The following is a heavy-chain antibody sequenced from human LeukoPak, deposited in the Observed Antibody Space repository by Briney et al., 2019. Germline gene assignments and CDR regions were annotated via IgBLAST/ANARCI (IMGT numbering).Heavy chain of an antibody. V-gene: IGHV3-21*01. J-gene: IGHJ4*02. Sequence: GGSLRLSCAASGFTFSSYSMNWVRQAPGKGLEWVSSISSSSSSYIYYADSVKGRFTISRDNAKNSLYLQMNSLRAEDTAVYYCARGLSHGYSNLDYFDYWGQGTLVAVSS. CDR2: ISSSSSSYI. D-gene: IGHD4-11*01. CDR1: GFTFSSYS. CDR3: ARGLSHGYSNLDYFDY.